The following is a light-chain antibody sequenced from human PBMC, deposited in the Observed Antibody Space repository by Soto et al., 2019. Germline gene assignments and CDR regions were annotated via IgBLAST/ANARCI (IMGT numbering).Light chain of an antibody. Sequence: QPVLTQSPSASASPGASVKLTCTLSSGHTNYAIAWHQQQPEKGPRFLMKINSDGSHSKGDGVPDRFSGSSTGAERYFTISGVQSEDEADYCCQTWGTGIVTFGGGTKLAVL. CDR2: INSDGSH. J-gene: IGLJ2*01. CDR3: QTWGTGIVT. V-gene: IGLV4-69*01. CDR1: SGHTNYA.